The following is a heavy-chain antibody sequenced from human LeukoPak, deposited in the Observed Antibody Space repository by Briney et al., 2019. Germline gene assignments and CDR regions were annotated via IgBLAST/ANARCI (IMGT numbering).Heavy chain of an antibody. D-gene: IGHD2-15*01. V-gene: IGHV4-39*07. J-gene: IGHJ5*02. CDR3: AREGYYASDNWFGP. CDR1: GGSISSSNFY. CDR2: ISYSGST. Sequence: PSETLSLTCTVSGGSISSSNFYWGWIRQPPEKGLEWIGSISYSGSTYSNPSLKSRVTISVDTSKNHFSLKLSSVTAADTAVYYCAREGYYASDNWFGPWGQGTLVTVSS.